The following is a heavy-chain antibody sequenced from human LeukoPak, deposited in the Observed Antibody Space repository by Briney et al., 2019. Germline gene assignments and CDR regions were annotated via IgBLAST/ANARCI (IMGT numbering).Heavy chain of an antibody. D-gene: IGHD6-13*01. CDR3: ARYSSSWYNWFDP. Sequence: PSETLSLTCTVSGGSISSYYWSWIRQPAGKGLEWIGRVYSSGSPNYNPSLKSRVTMSVDTSKNQFSLKLSSVTAADTAVYYCARYSSSWYNWFDPWGRGTLVTVSS. V-gene: IGHV4-4*07. CDR2: VYSSGSP. CDR1: GGSISSYY. J-gene: IGHJ5*02.